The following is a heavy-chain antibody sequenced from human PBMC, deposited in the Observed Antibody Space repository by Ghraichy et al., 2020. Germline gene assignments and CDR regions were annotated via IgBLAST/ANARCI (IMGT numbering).Heavy chain of an antibody. CDR2: ISTSGAST. V-gene: IGHV3-23*01. CDR1: GFTFSTYA. Sequence: GESLNISCAASGFTFSTYAMAWVRQAPGKGLEWVSLISTSGASTYHADSVKGRLSISRDNSKRILYLQMNSLRAEDTAIYYCAAGLPGIYNYFDYWGQGTLVTVSS. D-gene: IGHD3-3*02. CDR3: AAGLPGIYNYFDY. J-gene: IGHJ4*02.